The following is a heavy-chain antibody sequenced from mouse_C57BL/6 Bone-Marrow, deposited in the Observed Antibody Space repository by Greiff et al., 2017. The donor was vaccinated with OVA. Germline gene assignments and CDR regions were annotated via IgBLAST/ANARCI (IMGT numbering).Heavy chain of an antibody. CDR1: GFTFSSYA. Sequence: EVQRVESGGGLVKPGGSLKLSCAASGFTFSSYAMSWVRQTPEKRLEWVATISDGGSYTYYPDNVKGRFTISRDNAKNNLYLQMSHLKSEDTAMYYCARDDYSNRGDYWGQGTTLTVSS. CDR3: ARDDYSNRGDY. V-gene: IGHV5-4*01. J-gene: IGHJ2*01. CDR2: ISDGGSYT. D-gene: IGHD2-5*01.